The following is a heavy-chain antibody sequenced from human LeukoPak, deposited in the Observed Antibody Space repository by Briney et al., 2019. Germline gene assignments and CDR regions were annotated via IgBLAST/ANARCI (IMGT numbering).Heavy chain of an antibody. D-gene: IGHD3-16*01. J-gene: IGHJ2*01. CDR3: AIQPWGSGNNWYFDL. V-gene: IGHV1-2*02. CDR2: ITPNSGGT. Sequence: ASVKVSCKPSGYTFTAYYIHWVRQAPGQGLEWMGWITPNSGGTDYAQKFQGRVTMTRDTSISTAYVELSSLTSDDTAVYYCAIQPWGSGNNWYFDLWGRGTLVTVPS. CDR1: GYTFTAYY.